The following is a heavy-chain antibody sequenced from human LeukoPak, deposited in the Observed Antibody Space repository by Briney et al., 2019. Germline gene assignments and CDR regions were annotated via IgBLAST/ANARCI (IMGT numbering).Heavy chain of an antibody. CDR3: ARGYGSGPYYYYGMDV. Sequence: PSQTLSLTCAVSGGSISSGGYSWSWIRQPPGKGLEWIGYIYHSGSTYYNPSLKSRVTISVDRSQNQFSLKLSSVTAADTAVYYCARGYGSGPYYYYGMDVWGQGTTVTVSS. V-gene: IGHV4-30-2*01. CDR1: GGSISSGGYS. CDR2: IYHSGST. D-gene: IGHD3-10*01. J-gene: IGHJ6*02.